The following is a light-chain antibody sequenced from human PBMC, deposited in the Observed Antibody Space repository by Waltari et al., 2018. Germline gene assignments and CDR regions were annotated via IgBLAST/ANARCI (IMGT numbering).Light chain of an antibody. CDR3: CSYAGSSTNWV. Sequence: QSALTQPTSVSGSPGQSITISCTGTSSDVGSYNLVSWYQQHPGKAPKVMIYEGSKRPSGVPNRFSGSKSGNTASLTISGLQAEDEADYYCCSYAGSSTNWVFGGGTKLTVL. CDR1: SSDVGSYNL. CDR2: EGS. J-gene: IGLJ3*02. V-gene: IGLV2-23*01.